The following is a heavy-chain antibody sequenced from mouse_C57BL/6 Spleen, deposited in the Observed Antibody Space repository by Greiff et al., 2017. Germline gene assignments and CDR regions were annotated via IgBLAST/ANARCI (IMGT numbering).Heavy chain of an antibody. J-gene: IGHJ4*01. D-gene: IGHD1-1*01. V-gene: IGHV1-55*01. CDR2: IYPGSGST. CDR1: GYTFTSYW. CDR3: ARYMTTVVEGAMDY. Sequence: VQLQQPGAELVKPGASVKMSCKASGYTFTSYWITWVKQRPGQGLEWIGDIYPGSGSTNYNEKFKSKATLTVDTSSSTAYMQLSSLTSEDSAVYYCARYMTTVVEGAMDYWGQGTSVTVAS.